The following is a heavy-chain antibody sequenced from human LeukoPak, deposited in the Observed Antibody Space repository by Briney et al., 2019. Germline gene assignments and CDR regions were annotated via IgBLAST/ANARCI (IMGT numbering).Heavy chain of an antibody. CDR2: ISGSGSTI. Sequence: GGSLRLSCAASGFTFSDYYMSWIRQAPGKGLEWVSYISGSGSTIYYADSVKGRFTVSRDNAKNSLYLQMSSLRAEDTAVYYCARDPHWGGSAFDIWGQGTMVTVSS. D-gene: IGHD7-27*01. J-gene: IGHJ3*02. V-gene: IGHV3-11*01. CDR1: GFTFSDYY. CDR3: ARDPHWGGSAFDI.